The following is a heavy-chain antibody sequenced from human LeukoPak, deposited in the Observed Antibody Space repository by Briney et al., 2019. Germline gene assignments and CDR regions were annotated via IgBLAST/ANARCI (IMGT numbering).Heavy chain of an antibody. CDR3: ARPGGVGATLYYFDY. Sequence: ASVKVSCKASGYTFSNYFMHWVRQAPGQGLEWMGIINPSGGRASYAQKFQGRVTMTRDMSTSTVYMELSSLRSDDPAVYYCARPGGVGATLYYFDYWGQGTQVTVSS. CDR1: GYTFSNYF. J-gene: IGHJ4*02. D-gene: IGHD1-26*01. V-gene: IGHV1-46*01. CDR2: INPSGGRA.